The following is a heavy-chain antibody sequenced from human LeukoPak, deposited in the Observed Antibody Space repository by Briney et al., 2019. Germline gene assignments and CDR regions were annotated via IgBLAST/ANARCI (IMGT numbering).Heavy chain of an antibody. CDR2: INWNGGST. CDR3: AKGGTIFGVVNDPFDY. J-gene: IGHJ4*02. D-gene: IGHD3-3*01. Sequence: GGSLRLSCAASGFTFDDYGMSWVRQAPGKGLEWVSGINWNGGSTGYADSVKGRFTISRDNAKNSLYLQMNSLRAEDMALYYCAKGGTIFGVVNDPFDYWGQGTLVTVSS. CDR1: GFTFDDYG. V-gene: IGHV3-20*04.